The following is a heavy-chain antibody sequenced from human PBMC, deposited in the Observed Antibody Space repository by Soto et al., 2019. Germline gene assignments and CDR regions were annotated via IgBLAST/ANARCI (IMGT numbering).Heavy chain of an antibody. Sequence: SETLSLTCTFSVGSISSGHHSCSWFRQPPWKGLEWIGYVSYRGSTDYNPSLKSRVIISLDTSKNQFSLRLSSVTAADTALYYCARGLSVKSEIDAFDFWGQGTMVIVS. CDR3: ARGLSVKSEIDAFDF. D-gene: IGHD1-26*01. CDR1: VGSISSGHHS. J-gene: IGHJ3*01. CDR2: VSYRGST. V-gene: IGHV4-30-4*01.